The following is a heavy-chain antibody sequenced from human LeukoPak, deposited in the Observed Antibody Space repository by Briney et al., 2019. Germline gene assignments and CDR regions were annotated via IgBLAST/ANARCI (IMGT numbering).Heavy chain of an antibody. Sequence: PSETLSLTCTVSGGSIRSSTYYWGWIRQPPGKGLEWIGNIYYSGSTYYNPSLKSRVTISVDTSKNQFSLKLSSVTAADTAVYYCARGGSSGYDSTLFDYWGHGTLVIVSS. CDR1: GGSIRSSTYY. CDR3: ARGGSSGYDSTLFDY. CDR2: IYYSGST. D-gene: IGHD5-12*01. V-gene: IGHV4-39*07. J-gene: IGHJ4*01.